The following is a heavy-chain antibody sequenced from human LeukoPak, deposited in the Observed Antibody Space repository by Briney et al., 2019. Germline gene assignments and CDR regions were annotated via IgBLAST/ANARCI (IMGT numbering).Heavy chain of an antibody. CDR1: GFTVSSNY. D-gene: IGHD2-15*01. CDR2: INNSGSRI. CDR3: ARGWSCDY. V-gene: IGHV3-74*01. Sequence: GGSLRLSCAASGFTVSSNYMSWVRQAPGRGLVWVSGINNSGSRINYADSVKGRFTISRDNAKNTLYLQMNSLRAEDTAVYYCARGWSCDYWGQGTLVTVSS. J-gene: IGHJ4*02.